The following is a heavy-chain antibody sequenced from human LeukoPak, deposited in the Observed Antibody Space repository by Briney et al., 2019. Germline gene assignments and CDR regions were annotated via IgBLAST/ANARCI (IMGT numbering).Heavy chain of an antibody. CDR1: GFTFSSYS. CDR2: ISSSSSYI. D-gene: IGHD3-9*01. CDR3: ARVDYDILTGYPTPFDY. V-gene: IGHV3-21*01. J-gene: IGHJ4*02. Sequence: PGGSLRLSCAASGFTFSSYSMNWVRQAPGKGLEWVSSISSSSSYIYYADSVKGRFTISRDNAKNSLYLQMNSLRAEDTAVYYCARVDYDILTGYPTPFDYWGQGTLVTVSS.